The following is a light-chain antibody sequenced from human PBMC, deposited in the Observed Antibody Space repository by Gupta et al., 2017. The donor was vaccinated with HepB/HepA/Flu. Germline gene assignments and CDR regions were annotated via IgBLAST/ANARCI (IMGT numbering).Light chain of an antibody. CDR2: QVS. V-gene: IGLV3-1*01. CDR3: NAWDRSAAHVV. CDR1: KLGDKY. J-gene: IGLJ2*01. Sequence: SYDLTNPPAVSVAPGQTASITCSGDKLGDKYACWYQQKPGKSPVLVIYQVSKRPSGIPGRFSGSNSGNTATLTISGIQAMDEADYYCNAWDRSAAHVVFGGGTKLTVL.